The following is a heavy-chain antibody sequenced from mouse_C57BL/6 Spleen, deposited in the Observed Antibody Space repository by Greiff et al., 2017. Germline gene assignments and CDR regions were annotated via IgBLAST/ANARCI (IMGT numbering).Heavy chain of an antibody. J-gene: IGHJ4*01. CDR2: ISSGGDYI. CDR1: GFTFSSYA. V-gene: IGHV5-9-1*02. Sequence: EVQRVESGEGLVKPGGSLKLSCAASGFTFSSYAMSWVRQTPEKRLEWVAYISSGGDYIYYADTVKGRFTISRDNARTTLYLQMSSLKSEETAMYYCTRGKLRTLYAMDYWGQGTSVTVSS. D-gene: IGHD5-5*01. CDR3: TRGKLRTLYAMDY.